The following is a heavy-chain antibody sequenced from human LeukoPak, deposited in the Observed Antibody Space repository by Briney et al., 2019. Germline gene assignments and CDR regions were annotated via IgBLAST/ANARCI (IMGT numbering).Heavy chain of an antibody. CDR1: GYTFTGYY. CDR3: SPDIVGEYYFDY. D-gene: IGHD2-15*01. J-gene: IGHJ4*02. Sequence: GASVTVSCKASGYTFTGYYMHSVRQAPGQGLEWMGWINPNSGGTNYAQKCQGRVTMTSDTSISTAYMELSRLRSDDTAVYYCSPDIVGEYYFDYWGQGTLVTVSS. CDR2: INPNSGGT. V-gene: IGHV1-2*02.